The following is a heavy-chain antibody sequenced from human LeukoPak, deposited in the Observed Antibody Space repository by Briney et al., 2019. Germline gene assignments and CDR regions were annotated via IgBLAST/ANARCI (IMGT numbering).Heavy chain of an antibody. D-gene: IGHD2-21*01. CDR2: IYYSGST. CDR1: GGSISSYY. Sequence: SETLSLTCTVPGGSISSYYWSWIRQPPGKGLEWIGYIYYSGSTNYSPSLKSRVTISVDTSKNQFSLKLSSVTAADTAVYYCARDLFPQIGCPTFDPWGQGTLVTVSS. V-gene: IGHV4-59*01. J-gene: IGHJ5*02. CDR3: ARDLFPQIGCPTFDP.